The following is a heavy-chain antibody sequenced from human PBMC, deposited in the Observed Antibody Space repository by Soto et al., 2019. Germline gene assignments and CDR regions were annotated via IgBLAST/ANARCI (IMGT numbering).Heavy chain of an antibody. D-gene: IGHD2-8*01. CDR2: INPKSGGT. V-gene: IGHV1-2*04. CDR1: GYSFTDFH. Sequence: ASVKVSCKASGYSFTDFHIHWVRQAPGQGLEWLGRINPKSGGTSTAQKFQGWVTMTTDTSISTASMELTRLTSDDTAIYYCARGDSTDCSNGVCSFFYNHDMDVWGQGTTVTVSS. CDR3: ARGDSTDCSNGVCSFFYNHDMDV. J-gene: IGHJ6*02.